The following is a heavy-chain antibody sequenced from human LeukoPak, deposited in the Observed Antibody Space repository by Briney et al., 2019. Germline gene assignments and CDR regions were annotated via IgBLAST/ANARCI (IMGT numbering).Heavy chain of an antibody. J-gene: IGHJ4*02. V-gene: IGHV3-53*01. Sequence: GGSLRLSCAASGFTFSSYAMSWVRQAPGKGLEWVSVIYSGGSTYYADSVKGRFTISRDNSKNTLYLQMNSLRAEDTAVYYCARDGISVAGTFDYWGQGTLVTVSS. CDR2: IYSGGST. CDR1: GFTFSSYA. CDR3: ARDGISVAGTFDY. D-gene: IGHD6-19*01.